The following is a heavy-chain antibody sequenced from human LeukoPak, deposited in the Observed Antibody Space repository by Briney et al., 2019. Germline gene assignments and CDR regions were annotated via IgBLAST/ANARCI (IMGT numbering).Heavy chain of an antibody. D-gene: IGHD2-8*02. CDR1: GFTFSSYW. V-gene: IGHV3-74*01. CDR3: VRDSRYCPDV. Sequence: GGSLRLSCAASGFTFSSYWMHWVRQAPGKGLVWVSRLISDGSSASYADSVKGRFTISRDNTKNILYLQMNSLRAQDTAVYYCVRDSRYCPDVWGQGTTVTVSS. CDR2: LISDGSSA. J-gene: IGHJ6*02.